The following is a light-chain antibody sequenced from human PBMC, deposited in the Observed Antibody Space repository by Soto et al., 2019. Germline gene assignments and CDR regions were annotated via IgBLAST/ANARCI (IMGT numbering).Light chain of an antibody. V-gene: IGKV3-20*01. Sequence: ELVLTQSPGTLSLSPGERGTLSCRASQSVSSSRLAWYQQKPGQAPRLLIYDASTRATGIPDRFSAIGSGTDYTLTISRLEAEDFAVYYCQQYGSSPNTFGQGTRLEMK. CDR3: QQYGSSPNT. J-gene: IGKJ5*01. CDR1: QSVSSSR. CDR2: DAS.